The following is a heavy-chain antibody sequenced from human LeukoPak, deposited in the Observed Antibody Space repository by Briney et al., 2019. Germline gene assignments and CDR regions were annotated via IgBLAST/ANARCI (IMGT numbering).Heavy chain of an antibody. CDR2: INHSGST. V-gene: IGHV4-34*01. J-gene: IGHJ4*02. D-gene: IGHD3-10*01. CDR1: GGSFGGYY. Sequence: SETLSLTCAVYGGSFGGYYWSWIRQPPGKGLEWIGEINHSGSTNYNPSLKSRVTISVDTSKNQFSLKLSSVTAADTAVYYCARRGHHLVDDYWGQGTLVTVSS. CDR3: ARRGHHLVDDY.